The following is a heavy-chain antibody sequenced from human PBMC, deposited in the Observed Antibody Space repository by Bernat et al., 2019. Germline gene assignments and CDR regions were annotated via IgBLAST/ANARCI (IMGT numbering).Heavy chain of an antibody. Sequence: QVQLVESGGGVVQPGRSLRLSCAASGFTFSSYGMHWVHQAPGKGLEWVAVISYDGSNKYYSDSVKGRFTISRDNSKNTLYLQMSSLRAEDTAVYYCAKDRYNFWSGYSATAPDYWGQGTLVTVSS. V-gene: IGHV3-30*18. D-gene: IGHD3-3*01. CDR3: AKDRYNFWSGYSATAPDY. CDR2: ISYDGSNK. J-gene: IGHJ4*02. CDR1: GFTFSSYG.